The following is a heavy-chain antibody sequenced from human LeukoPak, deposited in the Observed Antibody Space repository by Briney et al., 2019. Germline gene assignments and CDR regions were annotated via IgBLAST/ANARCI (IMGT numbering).Heavy chain of an antibody. Sequence: GASVKVSCKASGYTFTGYYMHWVRQAPGQGLEWMGWINPNSGGTNYAQKFQGRVTMTRDTSISTAYMELSRLRSDGTAVYYCAREFGYYYYGMDVWGQGTTVTVSS. D-gene: IGHD3-3*01. CDR2: INPNSGGT. V-gene: IGHV1-2*02. CDR3: AREFGYYYYGMDV. J-gene: IGHJ6*02. CDR1: GYTFTGYY.